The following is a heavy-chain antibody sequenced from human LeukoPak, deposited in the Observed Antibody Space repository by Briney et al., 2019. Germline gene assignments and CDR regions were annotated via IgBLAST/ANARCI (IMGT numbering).Heavy chain of an antibody. V-gene: IGHV3-64*01. J-gene: IGHJ4*02. D-gene: IGHD3-3*01. CDR3: ARVSDFWSGYSDY. Sequence: GGSLRLSCAASGFTFSSYAMHLVRQAPGKGLEYVSAISSNGGSTYYANSVKGRFTISRDNSKNTLYLQMGSLRAEDMAVYYCARVSDFWSGYSDYWGQGTLVTVSS. CDR1: GFTFSSYA. CDR2: ISSNGGST.